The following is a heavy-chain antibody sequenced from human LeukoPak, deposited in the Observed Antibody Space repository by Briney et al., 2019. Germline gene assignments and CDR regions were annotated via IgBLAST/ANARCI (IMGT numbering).Heavy chain of an antibody. CDR2: FDPEDGET. D-gene: IGHD6-19*01. V-gene: IGHV1-24*01. J-gene: IGHJ4*02. CDR3: ATFNSAYSSGWCFDY. CDR1: GYTLTELS. Sequence: APVKVSCKVSGYTLTELSMHWVRQAPGKGLEWMGGFDPEDGETIYAQKFQGRVTMTEDTSTDTAYMELSSLRSEDTAVYYCATFNSAYSSGWCFDYWGQGTLVTVSS.